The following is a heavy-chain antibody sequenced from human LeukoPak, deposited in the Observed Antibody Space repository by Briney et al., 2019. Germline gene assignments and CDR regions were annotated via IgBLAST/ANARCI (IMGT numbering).Heavy chain of an antibody. D-gene: IGHD6-6*01. J-gene: IGHJ4*02. CDR3: ARREHSSSSALDY. CDR1: GFTFSSYG. CDR2: IWYDGSNK. Sequence: GGSLRLSCAASGFTFSSYGMHWVRQAPGKGLEWVAIIWYDGSNKYYADSVKGRFTISRDNSKNTLYLQMNSLRPEDTAVYYCARREHSSSSALDYWGQGTLVTVSS. V-gene: IGHV3-33*01.